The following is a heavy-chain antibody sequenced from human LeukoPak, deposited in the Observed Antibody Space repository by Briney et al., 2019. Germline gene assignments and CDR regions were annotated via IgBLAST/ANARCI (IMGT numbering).Heavy chain of an antibody. V-gene: IGHV4-61*01. CDR2: IYYSGST. Sequence: SETLSLTCSVSGGSVTSSSYYWGWIRQPPGKGLEWIGYIYYSGSTSYNPSLNSRVTISVDTSKNQFTLKLNSVTAADTAVYYCARGANSGYDRGPFDYWGQGTLVTVSS. D-gene: IGHD5-12*01. CDR3: ARGANSGYDRGPFDY. J-gene: IGHJ4*02. CDR1: GGSVTSSSYY.